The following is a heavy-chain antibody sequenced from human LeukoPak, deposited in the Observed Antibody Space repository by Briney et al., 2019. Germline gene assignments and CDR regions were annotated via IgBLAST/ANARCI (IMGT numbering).Heavy chain of an antibody. V-gene: IGHV4-4*02. CDR2: IYHSGST. D-gene: IGHD4-17*01. CDR1: GGSISSSNW. J-gene: IGHJ6*04. Sequence: SETLSLTCAVSGGSISSSNWWSWVRQPPGKGLEWIGEIYHSGSTNYNPSLKSRVTISVDKSKNQFSLKLSSMTAADTAVYYCARLRKDGPSPYYYYGMDVWGKGTTVTVSS. CDR3: ARLRKDGPSPYYYYGMDV.